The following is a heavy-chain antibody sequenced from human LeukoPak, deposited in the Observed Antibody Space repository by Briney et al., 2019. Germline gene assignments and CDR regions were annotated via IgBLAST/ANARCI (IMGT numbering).Heavy chain of an antibody. CDR2: ISSNGGST. V-gene: IGHV3-64D*06. J-gene: IGHJ4*02. CDR1: GFTFSTYA. D-gene: IGHD4-17*01. Sequence: GGSLRLSCSASGFTFSTYAMHWVRQAPGKGLEYVSVISSNGGSTYYADSVKDRLTISRDNSKNTLYRQMSSLRPEDTAIYYCVKALSSTVTTKKKFDYWGQGTLVTVSS. CDR3: VKALSSTVTTKKKFDY.